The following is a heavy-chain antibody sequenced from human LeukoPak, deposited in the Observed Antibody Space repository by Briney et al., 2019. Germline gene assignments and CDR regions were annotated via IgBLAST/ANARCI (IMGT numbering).Heavy chain of an antibody. CDR1: GFTFSSYG. V-gene: IGHV3-30*02. D-gene: IGHD6-6*01. CDR3: AKDREYSSSSWVDY. CDR2: IRYDGSNK. Sequence: SGGSLRLSCAASGFTFSSYGMHWVRQAPGKGLEWVSFIRYDGSNKYYADSVKGRFTIYRDNSKNTLYLQMNSLRAEDTAVYYCAKDREYSSSSWVDYWGQGTLVTVSS. J-gene: IGHJ4*02.